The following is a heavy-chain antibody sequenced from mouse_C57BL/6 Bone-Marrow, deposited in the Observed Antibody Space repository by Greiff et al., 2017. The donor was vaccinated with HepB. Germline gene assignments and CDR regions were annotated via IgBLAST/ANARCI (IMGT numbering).Heavy chain of an antibody. CDR3: MGYGNYGFAY. Sequence: VQLQQSGPELVKPGASVKMSCKASGYTFTSYVMHWVKQKPGKGLEWIGYIYPYNDGTKYNEKFKGKATLTSDKSSSTAYMELSSLTSEDSAVYHRMGYGNYGFAYWGQGTLVTVSA. CDR1: GYTFTSYV. V-gene: IGHV1-14*01. J-gene: IGHJ3*01. D-gene: IGHD2-10*02. CDR2: IYPYNDGT.